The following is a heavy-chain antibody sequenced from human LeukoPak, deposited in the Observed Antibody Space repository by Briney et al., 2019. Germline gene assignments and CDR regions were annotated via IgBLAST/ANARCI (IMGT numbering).Heavy chain of an antibody. J-gene: IGHJ4*02. CDR3: AYGSYYDSSGSLFDH. V-gene: IGHV3-7*01. CDR2: INKDGSEE. D-gene: IGHD3-22*01. Sequence: GGSLRLSCAASGFTFSSYSMNWVRQAPGKGLEWVANINKDGSEENYVKSVKGRFTISRDNAKNSLYLQMNSLRAEDTAVYYCAYGSYYDSSGSLFDHWGQGTLVSVSS. CDR1: GFTFSSYS.